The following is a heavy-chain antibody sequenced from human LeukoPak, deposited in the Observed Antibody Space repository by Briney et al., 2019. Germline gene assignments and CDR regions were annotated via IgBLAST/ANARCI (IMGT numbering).Heavy chain of an antibody. CDR2: IIPIFGTA. V-gene: IGHV1-69*13. CDR1: GGSFSSYA. CDR3: ARGIGNWKYYYYYYMDV. D-gene: IGHD1-1*01. Sequence: ASVKVSCKASGGSFSSYAISWVRQAPGQGLEWMGGIIPIFGTANYAQKFQGRVTITADESTSTAYMGLSSLRSEDTAVYYCARGIGNWKYYYYYYMDVWGKGTTVTVSS. J-gene: IGHJ6*03.